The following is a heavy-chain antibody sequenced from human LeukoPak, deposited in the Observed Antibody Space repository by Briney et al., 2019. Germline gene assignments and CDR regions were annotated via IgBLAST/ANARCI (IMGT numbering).Heavy chain of an antibody. Sequence: LPGGSLRLSCAASGFTFDDYAMHWVRQAPGKGREWVSGISWNSGSIGYADSVKGRFTISRDNAKTSLYLQMNSLRAEDTALYYCAKDMGLWFGELFDYWGQGTLVTVSS. CDR1: GFTFDDYA. CDR3: AKDMGLWFGELFDY. J-gene: IGHJ4*02. D-gene: IGHD3-10*01. CDR2: ISWNSGSI. V-gene: IGHV3-9*01.